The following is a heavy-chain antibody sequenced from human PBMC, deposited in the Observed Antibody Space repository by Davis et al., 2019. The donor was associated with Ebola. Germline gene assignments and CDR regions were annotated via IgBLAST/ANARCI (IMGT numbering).Heavy chain of an antibody. D-gene: IGHD2-8*02. Sequence: GESLKISCKDSGNSFNTHWIGWVRQMPGKGLAWMGIIYTGDSDTRYSPSFRGQVTISADKSIKTAFLHWSSLKASDTAMYYCATLRRTITGMDDGFDIWGQGTMVTVSP. J-gene: IGHJ3*02. CDR1: GNSFNTHW. CDR3: ATLRRTITGMDDGFDI. V-gene: IGHV5-51*01. CDR2: IYTGDSDT.